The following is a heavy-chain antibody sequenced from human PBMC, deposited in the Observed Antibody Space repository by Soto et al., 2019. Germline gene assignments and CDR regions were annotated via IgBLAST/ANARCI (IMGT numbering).Heavy chain of an antibody. V-gene: IGHV4-34*01. CDR1: GGSFSGYY. Sequence: ETLSLTCAVYGGSFSGYYWSWIRQPPGKGLEWIGEINHSGSTNYNPSLKSRVTISVDTSKNQFSLKLSSVTAADTAVYYCARDLIVVVPAAMWSRGRFDPWGQGTLVTVSS. J-gene: IGHJ5*02. D-gene: IGHD2-2*01. CDR2: INHSGST. CDR3: ARDLIVVVPAAMWSRGRFDP.